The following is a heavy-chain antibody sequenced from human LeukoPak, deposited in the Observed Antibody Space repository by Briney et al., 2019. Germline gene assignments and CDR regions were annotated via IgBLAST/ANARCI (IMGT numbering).Heavy chain of an antibody. J-gene: IGHJ5*02. CDR1: GFTFSSYA. Sequence: GGSLRLSCAASGFTFSSYAMHWVRQAPGKGLEWVAVISYDGSNKYYADSVKGRFTISRDNSKNTLYLQMNSLRAEDTAVYYCARGVEGSASYYLQELPEIDPWGQGTLVTVSS. CDR2: ISYDGSNK. CDR3: ARGVEGSASYYLQELPEIDP. V-gene: IGHV3-30-3*01. D-gene: IGHD3-10*01.